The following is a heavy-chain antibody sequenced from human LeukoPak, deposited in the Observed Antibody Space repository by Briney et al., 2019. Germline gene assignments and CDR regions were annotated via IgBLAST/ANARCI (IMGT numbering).Heavy chain of an antibody. V-gene: IGHV3-53*01. CDR1: GFTVSGNY. J-gene: IGHJ4*02. D-gene: IGHD2-2*01. Sequence: GGSLRLSCAASGFTVSGNYMTWVRQAPGRGLEWVSTIYSDGSTYYADSVKGRFTISRDNSKNTLFLQMNSLRAEDTAVYYCATQRGGVPADYWGQGTLVTVSS. CDR3: ATQRGGVPADY. CDR2: IYSDGST.